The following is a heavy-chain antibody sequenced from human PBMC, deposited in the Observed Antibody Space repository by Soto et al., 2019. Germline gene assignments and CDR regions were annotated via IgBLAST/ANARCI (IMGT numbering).Heavy chain of an antibody. D-gene: IGHD3-3*01. V-gene: IGHV4-34*01. Sequence: PSETLSLTCAVYGGSFSGYYWSWIRQPPGKGLEWIGEINHSGSTNYNPSLKSRVTISVDTSKNQFSLKLSSVTAADTAVYYCARGRRIKIFGVVIKPTHYDYWGQGTLVTVSS. CDR3: ARGRRIKIFGVVIKPTHYDY. CDR2: INHSGST. J-gene: IGHJ4*02. CDR1: GGSFSGYY.